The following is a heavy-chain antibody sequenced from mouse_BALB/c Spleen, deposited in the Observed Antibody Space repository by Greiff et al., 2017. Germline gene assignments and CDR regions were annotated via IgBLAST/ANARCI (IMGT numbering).Heavy chain of an antibody. CDR3: ARDQGSTMITTGYAMDY. CDR2: IWGDGST. D-gene: IGHD2-4*01. Sequence: VQLQQSGPGLVAPSQSLSLTCTVSGFSLTGYGVNWVRQPPGKGLEWLGMIWGDGSTDYNSALKSRLSISKDNSKSQVFLKMNSLQTDDTARYYCARDQGSTMITTGYAMDYWGQGTSVTVSS. J-gene: IGHJ4*01. CDR1: GFSLTGYG. V-gene: IGHV2-6-7*01.